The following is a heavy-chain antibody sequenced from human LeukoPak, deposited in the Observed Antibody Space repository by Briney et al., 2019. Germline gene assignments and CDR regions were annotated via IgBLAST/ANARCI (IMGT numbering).Heavy chain of an antibody. CDR3: AREMDYYDSRPIDY. J-gene: IGHJ4*02. D-gene: IGHD3-22*01. CDR1: GFTFSAYE. CDR2: ISSSDSTI. V-gene: IGHV3-48*03. Sequence: GGSLRLSCAASGFTFSAYEMNWVRQAPGKGLEWVSYISSSDSTIYYADSVKGRFTISRDNAENSLYLQMNSLRAEDTAVYYCAREMDYYDSRPIDYWGQGTLVTVSS.